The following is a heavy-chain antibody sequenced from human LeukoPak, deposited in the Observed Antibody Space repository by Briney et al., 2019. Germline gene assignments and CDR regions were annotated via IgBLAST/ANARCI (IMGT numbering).Heavy chain of an antibody. J-gene: IGHJ4*02. CDR1: GGSFSGYY. CDR3: ARGVYYVPFDY. V-gene: IGHV4-34*01. D-gene: IGHD3-10*02. CDR2: INHSGST. Sequence: SETLSLTCAVYGGSFSGYYWSWIRQPPGKGLEWIGEINHSGSTNYNPSLKSRVTISVDTSKNQFSLKLSSVTAADTAVYYCARGVYYVPFDYWGQGTLVTVSS.